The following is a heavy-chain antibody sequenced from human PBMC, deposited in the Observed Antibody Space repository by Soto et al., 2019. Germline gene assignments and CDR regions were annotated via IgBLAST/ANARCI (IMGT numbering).Heavy chain of an antibody. CDR3: EKGPNFDWLLLRLRSSYFDY. Sequence: GGSLRLSCAASGFTFSSYAMSWVRQAPGKGLEWVSAISGSGGSTYYADSGEGRFAISRDNSKNTLYLQMNSLRAEDTAVYYCEKGPNFDWLLLRLRSSYFDYWGQGTLVTVSS. CDR1: GFTFSSYA. CDR2: ISGSGGST. J-gene: IGHJ4*02. V-gene: IGHV3-23*01. D-gene: IGHD3-9*01.